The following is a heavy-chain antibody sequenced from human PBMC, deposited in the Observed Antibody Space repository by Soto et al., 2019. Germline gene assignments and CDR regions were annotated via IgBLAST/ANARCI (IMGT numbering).Heavy chain of an antibody. D-gene: IGHD3-3*01. CDR1: GFTFSNAW. V-gene: IGHV3-15*01. J-gene: IGHJ4*02. Sequence: EVQLVESGGGLVKPGGSLRLSCAASGFTFSNAWMSWVRQAPGKGLEWVGRIKSKTDGGTTDYAAPVKGRFTISRDDSKNTLYLQMNSLKTEDTAVYYCTTETYDFWSGSYYFDYWGQGTLVTVSS. CDR2: IKSKTDGGTT. CDR3: TTETYDFWSGSYYFDY.